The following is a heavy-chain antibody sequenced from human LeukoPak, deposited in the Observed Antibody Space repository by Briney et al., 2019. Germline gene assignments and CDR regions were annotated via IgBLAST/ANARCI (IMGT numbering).Heavy chain of an antibody. CDR2: ISAYNGNT. V-gene: IGHV1-18*01. CDR3: ARARPRGYDFWSGYYRGGNDY. CDR1: GYTFTSYG. J-gene: IGHJ4*02. Sequence: ASVKVSCKASGYTFTSYGISWVRQAPGQGLEWMGWISAYNGNTNYEPKLKGRVTMTPATSTSTAYMELRSLRSDDTAVYYCARARPRGYDFWSGYYRGGNDYWGQGTLVTVSS. D-gene: IGHD3-3*01.